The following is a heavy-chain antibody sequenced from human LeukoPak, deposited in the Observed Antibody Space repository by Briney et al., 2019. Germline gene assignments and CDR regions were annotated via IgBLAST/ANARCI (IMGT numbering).Heavy chain of an antibody. CDR3: ARVGGGSDPYYAMDV. J-gene: IGHJ6*02. CDR1: GYSISSGYY. D-gene: IGHD2-15*01. CDR2: INHSGGT. V-gene: IGHV4-38-2*02. Sequence: PSETLSLTCTVSGYSISSGYYWGWIRQPPGKGLELIGSINHSGGTYYNPSLKSRATISVDTSKNQFSLKLNSVNPEDTAVYYCARVGGGSDPYYAMDVWGQGTTVTVSS.